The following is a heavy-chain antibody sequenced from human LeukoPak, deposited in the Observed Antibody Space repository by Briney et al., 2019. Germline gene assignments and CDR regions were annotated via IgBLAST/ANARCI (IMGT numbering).Heavy chain of an antibody. CDR1: GFTFSGYG. J-gene: IGHJ4*02. Sequence: GGSLRLSCAASGFTFSGYGMHWVRQAPGKGLEWVSSISSSSSYIYYADSVKGRFTISRDNAKNSLYLQMNSLRAEDTAVYYCARAVPTFYDSSGYPYYFDYWGQGTLVTVSS. V-gene: IGHV3-21*01. CDR2: ISSSSSYI. D-gene: IGHD3-22*01. CDR3: ARAVPTFYDSSGYPYYFDY.